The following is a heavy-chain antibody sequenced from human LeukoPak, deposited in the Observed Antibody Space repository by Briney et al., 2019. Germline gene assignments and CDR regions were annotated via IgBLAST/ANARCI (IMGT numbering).Heavy chain of an antibody. CDR1: GYTFTSYA. Sequence: ASVKVSCKASGYTFTSYAISWVRQAPGQRPEWMGWISGHSTNRKIAQKFQGRVTMTTDTSTSTATMELRSLRSDDTAVYYCARSYDIFHFYMDVWGEGATVTVSS. J-gene: IGHJ6*03. V-gene: IGHV1-18*01. CDR3: ARSYDIFHFYMDV. CDR2: ISGHSTNR. D-gene: IGHD3-9*01.